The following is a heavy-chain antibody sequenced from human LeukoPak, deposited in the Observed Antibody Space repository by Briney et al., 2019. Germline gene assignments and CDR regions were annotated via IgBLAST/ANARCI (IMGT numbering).Heavy chain of an antibody. J-gene: IGHJ4*02. CDR2: ISGDGSRT. CDR3: AKEDTTMVTLSH. D-gene: IGHD5-18*01. V-gene: IGHV3-43*02. Sequence: GGSLRLSCAASGFTFSSYWMSWVRQAPGKGLEWVSLISGDGSRTYYADSVKGRFTISRDNSKNSLYLQMSSLTTEDTALYYCAKEDTTMVTLSHWGQGSLVTVSS. CDR1: GFTFSSYW.